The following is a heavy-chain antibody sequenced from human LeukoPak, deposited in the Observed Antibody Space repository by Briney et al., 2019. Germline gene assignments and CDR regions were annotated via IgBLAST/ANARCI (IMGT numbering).Heavy chain of an antibody. J-gene: IGHJ4*02. V-gene: IGHV4-59*12. Sequence: SETLSLTCTVSGGSISSYYWSWIRQPPGKGLEWIGYIYYSGSTNYNPSLKSRVTISVDTSKNQFSLKLSSVTAADTAVYYCARDGGDIVRFFDYWGQGTLVTVSS. CDR3: ARDGGDIVRFFDY. CDR2: IYYSGST. CDR1: GGSISSYY. D-gene: IGHD2-8*01.